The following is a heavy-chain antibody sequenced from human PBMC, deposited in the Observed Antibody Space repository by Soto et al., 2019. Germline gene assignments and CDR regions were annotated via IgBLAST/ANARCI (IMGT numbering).Heavy chain of an antibody. D-gene: IGHD3-10*01. V-gene: IGHV4-59*01. CDR3: ARDRGGVASNWFDP. CDR2: IHYSGST. CDR1: GGSISSYY. Sequence: SETLSLTCTVSGGSISSYYWSWIRQPPGKGLEWIGYIHYSGSTKYNPSLKSRVTISVDTSKNQFSLKLSSVTAADTAVYYRARDRGGVASNWFDPWGQGTLVTVSS. J-gene: IGHJ5*02.